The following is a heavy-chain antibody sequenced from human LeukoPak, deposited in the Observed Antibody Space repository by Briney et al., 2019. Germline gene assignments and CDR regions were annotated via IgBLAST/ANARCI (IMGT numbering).Heavy chain of an antibody. CDR2: IKSKTDGGTT. CDR3: TTERWGDILTGYYDFN. Sequence: KPGGSLRLSCAASGFTFSNAWMSWVRQAPGKGLEWVGRIKSKTDGGTTDYAAPVKGRFTISRDDSKNTLYLQMNSLKTEDTAVYYCTTERWGDILTGYYDFNWGQGTLVTVSS. J-gene: IGHJ4*02. CDR1: GFTFSNAW. V-gene: IGHV3-15*01. D-gene: IGHD3-9*01.